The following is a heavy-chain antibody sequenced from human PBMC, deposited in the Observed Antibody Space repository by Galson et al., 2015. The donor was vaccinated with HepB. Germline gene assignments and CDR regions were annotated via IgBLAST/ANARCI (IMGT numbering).Heavy chain of an antibody. V-gene: IGHV3-21*01. CDR3: ALSSPRTFDI. CDR1: GFTFSSYS. CDR2: ISSSSSYI. J-gene: IGHJ3*02. Sequence: SLRLSCAASGFTFSSYSMDWVRQAPGKGLEWVSSISSSSSYIYYADSVKGRFTISRDNAKNSLYLQMNSLRAEDTAVYYCALSSPRTFDIWGQGTMVTVSS.